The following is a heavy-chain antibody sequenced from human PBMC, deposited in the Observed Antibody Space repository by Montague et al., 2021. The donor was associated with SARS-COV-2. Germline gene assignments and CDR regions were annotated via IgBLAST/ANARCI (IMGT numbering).Heavy chain of an antibody. Sequence: SETLSLTCTVSGXPISSYYWSWIRQPQGKGLEWIGYIYYSGRTNYNTSLKGQVTIAVDTSKNQFSLTLSFVTVADTAVYYCASGSAWMGNAFDIWGQGTMVTVSS. D-gene: IGHD6-19*01. CDR1: GXPISSYY. V-gene: IGHV4-59*01. CDR3: ASGSAWMGNAFDI. CDR2: IYYSGRT. J-gene: IGHJ3*02.